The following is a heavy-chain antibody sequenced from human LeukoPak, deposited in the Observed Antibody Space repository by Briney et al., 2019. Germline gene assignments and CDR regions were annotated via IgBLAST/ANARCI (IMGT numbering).Heavy chain of an antibody. D-gene: IGHD3-10*01. CDR2: ISWDGGST. CDR1: GFTFDDYA. J-gene: IGHJ4*02. Sequence: GGSLRLSCAASGFTFDDYAMHWVRQAPGKGLEWVSLISWDGGSTYYADSVKGRFTISRDNSKNTLYLQMNSLRAEDTAVYYCANENYYGSGSYADHWGQGTLVTVSS. V-gene: IGHV3-43D*03. CDR3: ANENYYGSGSYADH.